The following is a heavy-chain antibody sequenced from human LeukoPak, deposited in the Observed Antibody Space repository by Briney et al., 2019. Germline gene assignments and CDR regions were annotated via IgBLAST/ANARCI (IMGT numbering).Heavy chain of an antibody. CDR1: GFTFNDYN. D-gene: IGHD3-22*01. J-gene: IGHJ3*01. CDR3: ARAAHYYDSGGFLPEAFDV. CDR2: ITSTSSTI. V-gene: IGHV3-48*04. Sequence: GGSLRLSCTASGFTFNDYNMNWVRQAPGKGLEWVSYITSTSSTIYYADSVKGRFTISRDNARNSLYLQMNSLRAEDTAVYYCARAAHYYDSGGFLPEAFDVWGQGTMVTVSS.